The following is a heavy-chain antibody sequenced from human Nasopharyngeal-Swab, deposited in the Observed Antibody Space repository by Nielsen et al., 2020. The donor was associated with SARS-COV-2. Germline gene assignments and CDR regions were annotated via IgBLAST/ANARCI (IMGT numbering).Heavy chain of an antibody. V-gene: IGHV3-30*18. J-gene: IGHJ6*02. CDR2: ISYDGSNK. CDR3: AKDLGPYCSRTSCYDHSPYYGMDV. Sequence: VRQAPGKGLEWVAVISYDGSNKYYADSVKGRFTISRDNSKNTLYLQMNSLRAEDTAVYYCAKDLGPYCSRTSCYDHSPYYGMDVWGQGTTVTVSS. D-gene: IGHD2-2*01.